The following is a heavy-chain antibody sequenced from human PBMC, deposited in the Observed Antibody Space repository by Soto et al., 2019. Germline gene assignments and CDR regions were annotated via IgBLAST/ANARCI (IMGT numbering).Heavy chain of an antibody. CDR1: GYTFTNHY. Sequence: QVQLVQSGAEVKRPGASVKLSCKASGYTFTNHYVHWVRQAPGQGLEWLGMINPSVGSVNYAPRFQGRVTMTRDTSTTTVYMDLRNLGSEDTAIYYCVRVANDHIRRSFPESYYFDFWGQGTPVTVSS. D-gene: IGHD3-16*01. V-gene: IGHV1-46*03. CDR2: INPSVGSV. CDR3: VRVANDHIRRSFPESYYFDF. J-gene: IGHJ4*02.